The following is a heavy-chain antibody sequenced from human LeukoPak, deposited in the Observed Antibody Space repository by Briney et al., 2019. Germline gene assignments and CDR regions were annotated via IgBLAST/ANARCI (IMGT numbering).Heavy chain of an antibody. V-gene: IGHV4-39*01. J-gene: IGHJ4*02. CDR1: GASISSSSYY. CDR3: VRQSGAVYVPVDY. D-gene: IGHD3-10*02. Sequence: SETLSLTCTVSGASISSSSYYWGWIRQPPGKGLEWIVTIFYAGSTYYNPSLKSRVTMSVDTSKNQFSLKLNSVTAADTAVYYCVRQSGAVYVPVDYWGQGTLVTVSS. CDR2: IFYAGST.